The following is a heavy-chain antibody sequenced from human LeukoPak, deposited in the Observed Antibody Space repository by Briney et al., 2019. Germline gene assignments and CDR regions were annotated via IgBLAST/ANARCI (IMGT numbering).Heavy chain of an antibody. V-gene: IGHV3-48*03. D-gene: IGHD3-10*02. Sequence: AGGSLRLSCAASKFTFSSYAMSWVRQAPGKGLEWVSAISSSGSTIYYADSVKGRFTISRDNAKNSLYLQMNSLRAEDTAVYYCAELGITMIGGVWGKGTTVTISS. CDR1: KFTFSSYA. J-gene: IGHJ6*04. CDR3: AELGITMIGGV. CDR2: ISSSGSTI.